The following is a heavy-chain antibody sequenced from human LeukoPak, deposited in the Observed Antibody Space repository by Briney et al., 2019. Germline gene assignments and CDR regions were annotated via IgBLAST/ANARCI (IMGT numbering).Heavy chain of an antibody. J-gene: IGHJ4*02. V-gene: IGHV3-30*18. CDR1: GFTFSSCG. CDR2: ISYDGSNK. CDR3: ANMAN. Sequence: GRSLRLSCAASGFTFSSCGMHWVRQAPGKGLEWVAVISYDGSNKYYADSVKGRFTISRDNSKNTLYLQMNSLRAEDTAVYYCANMANWGQGTLVTVSS. D-gene: IGHD3-10*01.